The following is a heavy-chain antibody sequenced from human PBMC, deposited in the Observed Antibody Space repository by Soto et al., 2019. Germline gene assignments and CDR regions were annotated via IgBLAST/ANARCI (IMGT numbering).Heavy chain of an antibody. J-gene: IGHJ5*02. CDR3: AIARDCSGGSCYHTWFDP. CDR1: GYTFTSYY. D-gene: IGHD2-15*01. CDR2: ISAYNGNT. V-gene: IGHV1-18*01. Sequence: ASVKVSCKASGYTFTSYYISWVRQAPGQGLEWMGWISAYNGNTNYAQKLQGRVTMTTDTSTSTVYMELSSLRSEDTAVYYCAIARDCSGGSCYHTWFDPWGQGTLVTVSS.